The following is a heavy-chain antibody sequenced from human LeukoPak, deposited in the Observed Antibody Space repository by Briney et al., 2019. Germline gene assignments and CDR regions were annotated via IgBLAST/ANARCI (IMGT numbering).Heavy chain of an antibody. V-gene: IGHV1-2*02. J-gene: IGHJ4*02. Sequence: ASVRVSCTASGYTFTASYMHWVRQAPGHGLEWRGWINPNSCGTNYAQKVQGRVTMTRDTSISTAYMELSRLRSDDTAVYYCARGDYGDYEPLGDYWGQGTLVTASS. D-gene: IGHD4-17*01. CDR1: GYTFTASY. CDR2: INPNSCGT. CDR3: ARGDYGDYEPLGDY.